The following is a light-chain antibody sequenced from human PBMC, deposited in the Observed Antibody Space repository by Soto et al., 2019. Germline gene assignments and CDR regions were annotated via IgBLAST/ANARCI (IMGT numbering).Light chain of an antibody. CDR1: QSVSSSY. CDR3: QQYGSSPRSIT. Sequence: EIVLTQSPGTLSLSPGERATLSCRASQSVSSSYLAWYQQKPGQAPRLLIYAASSRATGIPDRFSGSGSGTDFTLTISILELEDFAVYYCQQYGSSPRSITFGQGTRLEIK. CDR2: AAS. J-gene: IGKJ5*01. V-gene: IGKV3-20*01.